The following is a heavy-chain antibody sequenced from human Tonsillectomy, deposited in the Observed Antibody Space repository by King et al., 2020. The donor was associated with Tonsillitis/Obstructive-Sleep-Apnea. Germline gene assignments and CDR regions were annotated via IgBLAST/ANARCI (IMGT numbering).Heavy chain of an antibody. CDR2: IKSKTDGGTT. D-gene: IGHD3-22*01. J-gene: IGHJ4*02. CDR1: GFTFSNAW. CDR3: TSSTHLDPIVVFITDFDY. Sequence: EVQLVESGGGLVKPGGSLRLSCAASGFTFSNAWMNWVRQAPGKGLEWVGRIKSKTDGGTTDYAAPVKGRFTISRDDSKNTLYLQMNSLKTEDTAVYYCTSSTHLDPIVVFITDFDYWGQGTLVTVSS. V-gene: IGHV3-15*07.